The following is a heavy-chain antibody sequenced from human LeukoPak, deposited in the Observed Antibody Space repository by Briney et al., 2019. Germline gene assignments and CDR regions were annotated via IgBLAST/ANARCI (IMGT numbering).Heavy chain of an antibody. CDR1: GFTFSDHY. CDR2: IGDSPRSI. Sequence: GGSLRLSCAASGFTFSDHYMSWIRQVPGKGLEWLSYIGDSPRSIYHADSVKGRFTISRDNAKNSLYLQMNSLRAEDTAVYYCARVPSSTLNVWGKGTTVTVSS. D-gene: IGHD6-6*01. CDR3: ARVPSSTLNV. V-gene: IGHV3-11*04. J-gene: IGHJ6*04.